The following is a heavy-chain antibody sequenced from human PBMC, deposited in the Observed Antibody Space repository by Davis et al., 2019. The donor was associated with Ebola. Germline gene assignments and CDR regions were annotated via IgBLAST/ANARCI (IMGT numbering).Heavy chain of an antibody. CDR3: ARYCSSDTCNLFDF. Sequence: PSETLSLTCTVSGGSISGYYWTWIRQPPGKGLEWIGEIDHSGRTTCNSSLKSRVTISIDTSKNQFSLKVTSVTAADTAVYYCARYCSSDTCNLFDFWGQGSLVTVSS. V-gene: IGHV4-34*01. D-gene: IGHD2-2*01. J-gene: IGHJ5*01. CDR2: IDHSGRT. CDR1: GGSISGYY.